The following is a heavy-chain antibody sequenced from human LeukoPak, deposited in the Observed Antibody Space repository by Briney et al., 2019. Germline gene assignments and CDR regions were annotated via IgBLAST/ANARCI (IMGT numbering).Heavy chain of an antibody. CDR1: GFTFSSFN. CDR2: IRSSSSTI. CDR3: ARYPSVAATGWGRWFDH. D-gene: IGHD6-13*01. J-gene: IGHJ5*02. V-gene: IGHV3-48*02. Sequence: PGGSLRLSCAASGFTFSSFNMNWVRHTPGKGLEWISYIRSSSSTIYYADSVKGRFTISRDNAKSSLYLQMNSLRDEDTAVYYCARYPSVAATGWGRWFDHWGQGTLVTVSS.